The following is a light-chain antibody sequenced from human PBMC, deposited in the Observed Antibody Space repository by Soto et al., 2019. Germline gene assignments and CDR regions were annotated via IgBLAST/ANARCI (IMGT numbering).Light chain of an antibody. CDR2: AAS. CDR3: QQYNTYWT. Sequence: VGDNDTLTCRASPSISSYLNWYQQKPGKAPKLLIYAASSLQSGVPSRFSGSGSGTEFTLTIIRLQPDDIATYYCQQYNTYWTFGQGTKVDI. V-gene: IGKV1-39*01. J-gene: IGKJ1*01. CDR1: PSISSY.